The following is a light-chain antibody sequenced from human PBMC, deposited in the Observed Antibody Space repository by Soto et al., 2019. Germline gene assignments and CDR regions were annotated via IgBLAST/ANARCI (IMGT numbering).Light chain of an antibody. CDR1: QSVSSN. Sequence: EIVMTQSPATLSVSPGERATLSCRASQSVSSNLAWYQQKPGQAPRLLIYGASTRATGIPARFSGSGSGTEFTLTISRLQSEDFAVYYCQQYNNWLITFGQGTLLEIK. CDR3: QQYNNWLIT. CDR2: GAS. V-gene: IGKV3-15*01. J-gene: IGKJ5*01.